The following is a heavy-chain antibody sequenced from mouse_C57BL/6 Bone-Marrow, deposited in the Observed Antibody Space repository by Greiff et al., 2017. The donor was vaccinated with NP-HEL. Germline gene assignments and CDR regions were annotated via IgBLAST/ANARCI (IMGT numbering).Heavy chain of an antibody. CDR2: ISYDGSN. Sequence: DVQLQESGPGLVKPSQSLSLTCSVTGYSITSGYYWNWIRQVPGNKLEWMGYISYDGSNNYNPSLKNRISITRDTSKNQFFLKLNSVTTEDTATYYCARDFGRLPYYFDYWGQGTTLTVSS. D-gene: IGHD2-2*01. CDR1: GYSITSGYY. CDR3: ARDFGRLPYYFDY. J-gene: IGHJ2*01. V-gene: IGHV3-6*01.